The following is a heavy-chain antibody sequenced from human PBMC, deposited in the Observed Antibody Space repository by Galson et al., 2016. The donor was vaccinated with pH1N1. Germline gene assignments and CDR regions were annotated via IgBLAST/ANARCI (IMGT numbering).Heavy chain of an antibody. CDR3: ARVAYDTNSL. V-gene: IGHV3-74*01. D-gene: IGHD3-22*01. J-gene: IGHJ4*02. CDR1: GFTFSTYW. CDR2: ITPDGVTT. Sequence: SLRLSCAATGFTFSTYWMHWVRQVPGKGLVWVARITPDGVTTTYADSVRGRFTISRDNAKNTLYLQMTSLGVEDTAVYYCARVAYDTNSLWGQGIPVTVSS.